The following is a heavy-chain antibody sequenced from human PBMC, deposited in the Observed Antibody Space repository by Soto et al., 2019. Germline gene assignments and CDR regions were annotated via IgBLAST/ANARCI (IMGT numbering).Heavy chain of an antibody. J-gene: IGHJ6*02. CDR1: GDSMSSSY. D-gene: IGHD4-17*01. CDR3: AREQDHGERYNFYHSMDV. Sequence: PSETLSLTCTVSGDSMSSSYCSWIRQPAGKGLEWVGRLYPSGSTNYNPSLRSRVTMSVDTSKNQFSLRLSSVTAADTAVYYCAREQDHGERYNFYHSMDVWGQGPTVTVYS. CDR2: LYPSGST. V-gene: IGHV4-4*07.